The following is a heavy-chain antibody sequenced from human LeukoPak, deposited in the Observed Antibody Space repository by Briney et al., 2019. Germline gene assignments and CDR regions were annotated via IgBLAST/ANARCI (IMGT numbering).Heavy chain of an antibody. J-gene: IGHJ4*02. D-gene: IGHD6-13*01. Sequence: SETLSLTCTVSGGSISSGDSYWSWIRQPPGKVLEWIGYISYSGSTYYNASLKSRVTISVDTSKNQFSLKLSYVTAADTAVYYCAREGAGTSPFDYWGQGTVVTVSS. CDR3: AREGAGTSPFDY. CDR2: ISYSGST. V-gene: IGHV4-30-4*01. CDR1: GGSISSGDSY.